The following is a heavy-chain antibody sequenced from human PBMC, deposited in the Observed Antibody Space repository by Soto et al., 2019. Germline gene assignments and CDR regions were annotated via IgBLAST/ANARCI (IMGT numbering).Heavy chain of an antibody. J-gene: IGHJ6*03. Sequence: GASVKVSCKASGYTFTSYGIIWVRQAPGQGLEWMGWISAYNGNTNYAQKLQGRVTMTTDTSTSTAYMELRSLRSDDTAVYYCAIADYGAEVQRYMDVWGKGTTVTVSS. CDR3: AIADYGAEVQRYMDV. V-gene: IGHV1-18*01. D-gene: IGHD4-17*01. CDR2: ISAYNGNT. CDR1: GYTFTSYG.